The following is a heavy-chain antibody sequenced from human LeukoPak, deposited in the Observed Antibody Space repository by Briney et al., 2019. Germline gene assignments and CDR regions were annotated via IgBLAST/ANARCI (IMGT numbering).Heavy chain of an antibody. J-gene: IGHJ4*02. D-gene: IGHD7-27*01. V-gene: IGHV4-4*07. Sequence: SETLSLTCSVSGASISTYFWSWIRQSAGKGLEWIGRIYTSGSTNYNPSLKSRVTMSVDTSKNQFSLKLSSVTAADTAVYYCARGPHYALGIYFDYWGQGTLVTVSS. CDR3: ARGPHYALGIYFDY. CDR1: GASISTYF. CDR2: IYTSGST.